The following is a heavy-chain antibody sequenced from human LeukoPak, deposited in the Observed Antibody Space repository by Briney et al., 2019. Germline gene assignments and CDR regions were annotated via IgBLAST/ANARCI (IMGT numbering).Heavy chain of an antibody. CDR3: AKSHLPNAYRGTYYCDY. D-gene: IGHD1-26*01. V-gene: IGHV3-30*02. CDR1: GFTFSYYG. Sequence: QPGGSLRLSCAASGFTFSYYGMHWVRQAPGKGLEWVAFIRYDESKKFYGDSVKGRFTISRDNSKNTLYLQMNSLRTEDTAVYYCAKSHLPNAYRGTYYCDYWGQGTLVTVSS. J-gene: IGHJ4*02. CDR2: IRYDESKK.